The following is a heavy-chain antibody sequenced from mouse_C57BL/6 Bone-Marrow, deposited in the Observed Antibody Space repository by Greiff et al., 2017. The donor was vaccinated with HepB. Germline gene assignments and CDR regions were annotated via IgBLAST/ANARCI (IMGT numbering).Heavy chain of an antibody. CDR2: ISDGGSYT. V-gene: IGHV5-4*01. CDR3: ARCSYY. J-gene: IGHJ2*01. Sequence: EVHLVESGGGLVKPGGSLKLSCAASGFTFSSYAMYWVRQTPEKRLEWVATISDGGSYTYYPDNVKGRFTISRDNAKNNLYLQMSHLKSADKAMYYCARCSYYWGQGTTLTVSS. CDR1: GFTFSSYA.